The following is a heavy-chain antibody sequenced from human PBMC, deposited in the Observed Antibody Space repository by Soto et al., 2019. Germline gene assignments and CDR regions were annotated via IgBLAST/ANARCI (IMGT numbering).Heavy chain of an antibody. D-gene: IGHD5-18*01. V-gene: IGHV4-38-2*01. J-gene: IGHJ4*02. CDR1: GYSISSGYY. CDR3: ARVRDTAMVVYYFDY. Sequence: SETLSLTCAVSGYSISSGYYWGWIRQPPGKGLEWIGSIYHSGSTYYSPSLKSRVTISVDTSKNQFSLKLSSVTAADTAVYYCARVRDTAMVVYYFDYWGQGTLVTVSS. CDR2: IYHSGST.